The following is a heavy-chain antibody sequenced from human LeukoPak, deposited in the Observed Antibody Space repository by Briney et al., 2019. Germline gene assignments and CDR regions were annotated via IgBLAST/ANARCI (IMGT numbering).Heavy chain of an antibody. CDR2: ISSNGVTT. CDR3: AKDRDYYDD. Sequence: GGSLRLSCTASGFTFSSYAMIWVRQAPGKGLEWVSVISSNGVTTYYADSVKGRFTISRDNSKNTMYLQMNSLRADDTAVYYCAKDRDYYDDWGQGTLVTVSS. J-gene: IGHJ4*02. CDR1: GFTFSSYA. V-gene: IGHV3-23*01.